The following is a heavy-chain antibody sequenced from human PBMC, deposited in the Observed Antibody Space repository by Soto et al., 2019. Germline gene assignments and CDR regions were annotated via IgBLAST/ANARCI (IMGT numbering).Heavy chain of an antibody. V-gene: IGHV3-33*01. J-gene: IGHJ5*02. D-gene: IGHD6-6*01. CDR2: IWYDGSNK. CDR3: ARDGYSSSPDRPNWFDP. CDR1: GFTFSSYG. Sequence: QVQLVESGGGVVQPGRSLRLSCAASGFTFSSYGMHWVRQAPGKGLEWVAVIWYDGSNKYYADSVKGRFTISRDNSKNTLCLQMNSLRAEDTAVYYWARDGYSSSPDRPNWFDPWGQGTLVTVSS.